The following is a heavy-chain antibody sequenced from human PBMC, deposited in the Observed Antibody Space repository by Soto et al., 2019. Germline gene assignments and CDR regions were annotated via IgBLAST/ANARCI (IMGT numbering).Heavy chain of an antibody. CDR2: IKSKTEGGTT. J-gene: IGHJ4*02. CDR3: TTGVRSGYYKY. CDR1: GFPFTTAW. V-gene: IGHV3-15*01. D-gene: IGHD3-3*01. Sequence: EVQLVESGGDLVKPGGSLRLSCAASGFPFTTAWMSWVRQAPGEGLEWVGRIKSKTEGGTTDYGAPVKGRFTISRDDSKNTLYLQMNSLKTEDTAVYYCTTGVRSGYYKYWGQGTLVTVSS.